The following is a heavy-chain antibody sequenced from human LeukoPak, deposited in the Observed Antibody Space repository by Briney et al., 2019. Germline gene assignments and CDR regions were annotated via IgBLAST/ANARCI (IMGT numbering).Heavy chain of an antibody. V-gene: IGHV4-59*01. CDR3: ARVLLSSGSST. J-gene: IGHJ5*02. CDR2: VYYSGNT. D-gene: IGHD3-22*01. Sequence: SETLSLTCTVSGGSISGYYWSWIRQPPGKGLEWIGYVYYSGNTNFNPSLKSRVTMSVDTSKNQFSLKVSSVTAADTAVYYCARVLLSSGSSTWGQGTLVTVSS. CDR1: GGSISGYY.